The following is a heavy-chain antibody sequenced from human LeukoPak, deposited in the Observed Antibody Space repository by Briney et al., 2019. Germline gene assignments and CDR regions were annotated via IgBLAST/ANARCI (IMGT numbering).Heavy chain of an antibody. D-gene: IGHD6-6*01. CDR3: ARLYEYSRNYYYYYYMDV. Sequence: SETLSLTCSVSGGSISSGSYYWSWIRQPAGKGLEWIGRFYTSGSTNYNPSLKSRVTISVDTSKNQFSLKLNSVTAADTAVYYCARLYEYSRNYYYYYYMDVWGKGTTVTVSS. J-gene: IGHJ6*03. CDR2: FYTSGST. V-gene: IGHV4-61*02. CDR1: GGSISSGSYY.